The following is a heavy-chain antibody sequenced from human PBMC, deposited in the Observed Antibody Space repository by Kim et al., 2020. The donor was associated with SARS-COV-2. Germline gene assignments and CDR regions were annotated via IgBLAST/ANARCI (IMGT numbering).Heavy chain of an antibody. D-gene: IGHD2-2*01. Sequence: GGSLRLSCAASGFTFSSYWMSWVRQAPGKGLEWVANIKQDGSEKYYVDSVKGRFTISRDNAKNSLYLQMNSLRAEDTAVYYCARDGHSDIVVVPAAKDFDYWGQGTLVTVSS. CDR3: ARDGHSDIVVVPAAKDFDY. J-gene: IGHJ4*02. V-gene: IGHV3-7*03. CDR2: IKQDGSEK. CDR1: GFTFSSYW.